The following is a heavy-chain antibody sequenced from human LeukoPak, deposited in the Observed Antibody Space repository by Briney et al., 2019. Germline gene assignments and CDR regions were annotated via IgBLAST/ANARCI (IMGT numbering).Heavy chain of an antibody. CDR2: IVVGSGNT. CDR3: ARAPPDCSSTSCRPRGSSSGFDY. CDR1: GFTFTSSA. D-gene: IGHD2-2*01. Sequence: SVKVSCKASGFTFTSSAVQWVRQARGQRLEWIGWIVVGSGNTNYAQKFQGRVTITADESTSTAYMELSSLRSEDTAVYYCARAPPDCSSTSCRPRGSSSGFDYWGQGTLVTVSS. J-gene: IGHJ4*02. V-gene: IGHV1-58*01.